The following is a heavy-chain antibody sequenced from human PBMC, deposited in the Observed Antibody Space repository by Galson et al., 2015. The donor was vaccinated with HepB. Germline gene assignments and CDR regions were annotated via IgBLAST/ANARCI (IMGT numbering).Heavy chain of an antibody. J-gene: IGHJ6*02. D-gene: IGHD2-2*01. V-gene: IGHV1-69*02. CDR2: IIPILGIA. Sequence: SVKVSCKASGGTFSSYTISWVRQAPGQGLEWMGRIIPILGIANYAQKFQGRVTITADKSTSTAYMELSSLRSEDTAVYYCASPAGGSRIVVVPAAIDYYYYYGMDVWGQGTTVTVSS. CDR3: ASPAGGSRIVVVPAAIDYYYYYGMDV. CDR1: GGTFSSYT.